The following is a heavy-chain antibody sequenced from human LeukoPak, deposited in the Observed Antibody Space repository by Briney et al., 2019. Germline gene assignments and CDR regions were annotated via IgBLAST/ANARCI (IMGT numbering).Heavy chain of an antibody. CDR3: ARLPGLYSSNVDK. J-gene: IGHJ4*02. CDR2: TYHRGSR. V-gene: IGHV4-39*02. Sequence: SETLSLTCTVSGDSFTRSTYYWAWIRQTPRKGLDWIAPTYHRGSRYYNPSLENRVTMSIDSNRFSLKLRSVPATDSGVYYCARLPGLYSSNVDKWGRGAQVIVSS. CDR1: GDSFTRSTYY. D-gene: IGHD2-21*01.